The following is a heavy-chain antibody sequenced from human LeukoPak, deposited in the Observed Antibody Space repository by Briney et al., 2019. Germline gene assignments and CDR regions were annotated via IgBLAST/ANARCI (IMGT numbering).Heavy chain of an antibody. D-gene: IGHD3-10*01. J-gene: IGHJ3*02. CDR1: GFTFSSYE. Sequence: PGGSLRLSCAASGFTFSSYEMNWVRQAPGKGLEWVSYISSSGSTIYYADSVKGRFTISRDNSKNTLYLQMNSLRAEDTAVYYCAGGVRGRYAFDIWGQGTMVTVSS. V-gene: IGHV3-48*03. CDR2: ISSSGSTI. CDR3: AGGVRGRYAFDI.